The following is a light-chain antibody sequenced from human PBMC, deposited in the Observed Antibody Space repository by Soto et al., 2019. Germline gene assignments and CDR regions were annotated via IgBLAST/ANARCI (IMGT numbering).Light chain of an antibody. CDR1: QSISSW. CDR2: KAS. J-gene: IGKJ1*01. Sequence: EIQMTQSPSTLTASVGERVTITCRASQSISSWLAWYQQKPGKAPTLLIYKASSLESGVPSRFSGSGSWTEFTLTISSLQPDDFATYYCQHYNSYSEAFGQGTKVGIK. CDR3: QHYNSYSEA. V-gene: IGKV1-5*03.